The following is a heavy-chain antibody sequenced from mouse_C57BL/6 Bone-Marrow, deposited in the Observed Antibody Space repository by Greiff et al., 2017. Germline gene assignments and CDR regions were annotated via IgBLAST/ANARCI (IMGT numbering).Heavy chain of an antibody. D-gene: IGHD1-1*01. CDR2: ISNLAYSI. CDR1: GFTFSDYG. J-gene: IGHJ4*01. V-gene: IGHV5-15*01. CDR3: ARSTVVATDYAMDY. Sequence: EVKLMESGGGLVQPGGSLKLSCAASGFTFSDYGMAWVRQAPRKGPEWVAFISNLAYSIYYADTVTGRFPISRENAKNTLYLEMSSLRSEDTAMYYCARSTVVATDYAMDYWGQGTSVTVSS.